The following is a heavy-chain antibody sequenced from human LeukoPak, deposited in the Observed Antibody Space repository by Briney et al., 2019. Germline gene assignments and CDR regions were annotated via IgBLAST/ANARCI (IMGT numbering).Heavy chain of an antibody. J-gene: IGHJ4*02. CDR1: GGSVSSDSYY. V-gene: IGHV4-61*01. CDR3: ARYCSGGSCSYGYSFDY. D-gene: IGHD2-15*01. CDR2: VNYSGST. Sequence: SETLSLTCTVSGGSVSSDSYYWSWIRQPPGKGLEWIGYVNYSGSTNYNPSLKSRVTISVGTSKNQFSLNLSSVTAADTAVYYCARYCSGGSCSYGYSFDYWGQGTLVTVSS.